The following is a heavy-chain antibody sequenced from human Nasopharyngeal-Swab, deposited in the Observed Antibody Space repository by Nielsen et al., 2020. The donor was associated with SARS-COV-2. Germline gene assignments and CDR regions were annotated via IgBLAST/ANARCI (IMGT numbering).Heavy chain of an antibody. Sequence: ASVKVSCKASGYTFTGYYMHWVRQAPGQGLEWMGWINPNSGGTNYAQKFQGRVTMTRDTSISTAYMELSRLRSEDTAVYYCATGDPTTYWYFDLWGRGTLVTVSS. CDR2: INPNSGGT. CDR3: ATGDPTTYWYFDL. J-gene: IGHJ2*01. D-gene: IGHD4-17*01. CDR1: GYTFTGYY. V-gene: IGHV1-2*02.